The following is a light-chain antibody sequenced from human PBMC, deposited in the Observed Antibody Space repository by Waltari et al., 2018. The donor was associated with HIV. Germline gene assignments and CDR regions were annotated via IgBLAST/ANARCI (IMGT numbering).Light chain of an antibody. CDR1: QTVLYNSNDKNY. CDR3: HQYYISPYT. V-gene: IGKV4-1*01. J-gene: IGKJ2*01. Sequence: DIVMTQSPDSLALSLGERATINCKSSQTVLYNSNDKNYLAWYQQKPGQPPTLLIYRASTRESGVPDRFSGSGSGTDFTLIISSLQAEDVAVYYCHQYYISPYTFGQGTKVEMK. CDR2: RAS.